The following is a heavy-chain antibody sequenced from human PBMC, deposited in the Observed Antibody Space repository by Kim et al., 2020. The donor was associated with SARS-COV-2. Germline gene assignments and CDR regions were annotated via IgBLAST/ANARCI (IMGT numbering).Heavy chain of an antibody. Sequence: GGSLRLSCAASGFTFSSYAMHWVRQAPGKGLEWVAVISYDGSNKYYADSVKGRFTISRDNSKNTLYLQMNSLRAEDTAVYYCARDRHYYDSSGIFDYWG. CDR3: ARDRHYYDSSGIFDY. V-gene: IGHV3-30*04. J-gene: IGHJ4*01. CDR2: ISYDGSNK. D-gene: IGHD3-22*01. CDR1: GFTFSSYA.